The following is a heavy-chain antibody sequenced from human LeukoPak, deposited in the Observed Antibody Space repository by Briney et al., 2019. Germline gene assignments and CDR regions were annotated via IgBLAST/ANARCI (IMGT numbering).Heavy chain of an antibody. CDR3: ARRGVVPAFNPLYYYYYMDV. Sequence: GGSLRLSCAASGFTFSSYWMHWVRQAPGKGLVWVSRINSDGSSSSYAGSVKGRFTISRDNAKNTLYLQMNSLRAEDTAVYYCARRGVVPAFNPLYYYYYMDVWGKGTTVTVSS. CDR1: GFTFSSYW. CDR2: INSDGSSS. J-gene: IGHJ6*03. D-gene: IGHD2-2*01. V-gene: IGHV3-74*01.